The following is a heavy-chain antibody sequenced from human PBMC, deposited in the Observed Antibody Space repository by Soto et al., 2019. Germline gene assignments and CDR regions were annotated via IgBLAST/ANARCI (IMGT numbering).Heavy chain of an antibody. CDR1: GDSISSGGYY. CDR2: VYYIGST. V-gene: IGHV4-31*03. J-gene: IGHJ6*02. CDR3: AASCVACGGFNYYGMDV. Sequence: QVQLQESGPGLVKPSQTLSLTCTVSGDSISSGGYYWSWIRQHPGKGLEWIGYVYYIGSTYYNPSLKSRVTISVDTSKNQFSLKLSSVTAADTAVYYCAASCVACGGFNYYGMDVWGQGTTVTVSS. D-gene: IGHD2-21*01.